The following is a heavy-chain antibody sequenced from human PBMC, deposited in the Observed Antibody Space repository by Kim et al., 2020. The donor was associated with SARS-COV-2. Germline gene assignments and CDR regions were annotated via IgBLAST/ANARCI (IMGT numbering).Heavy chain of an antibody. V-gene: IGHV3-23*01. D-gene: IGHD1-20*01. CDR3: AKAAITGDYGMDV. Sequence: YADSVKGRFTISRDNSKNTLYLQMNSLRAEDTAVYYCAKAAITGDYGMDVWGQGTTVTVSS. J-gene: IGHJ6*02.